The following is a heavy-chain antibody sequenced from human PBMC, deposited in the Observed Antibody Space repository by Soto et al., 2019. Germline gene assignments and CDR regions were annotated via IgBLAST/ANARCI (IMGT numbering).Heavy chain of an antibody. V-gene: IGHV3-30*18. D-gene: IGHD3-10*01. CDR3: ANDPGHGGRGAFAI. CDR1: GFTFSNYG. CDR2: ITYDGSNK. J-gene: IGHJ3*02. Sequence: QVQLVESGGGLVQPGRSLRLSCAASGFTFSNYGMHWVRQAPGKGLEWVAGITYDGSNKYYADSVKGRFTISRDNSKNTLSLQMNSLRAEDTAVYYCANDPGHGGRGAFAIWGQAKRVTVPS.